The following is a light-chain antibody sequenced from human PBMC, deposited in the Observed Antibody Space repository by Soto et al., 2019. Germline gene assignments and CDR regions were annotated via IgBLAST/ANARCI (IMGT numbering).Light chain of an antibody. CDR1: SSDVGGYAY. J-gene: IGLJ3*02. V-gene: IGLV2-14*01. Sequence: QSVLTQPASVSGSPGQSITISCTGTSSDVGGYAYVSWYQQYPGKAPKLVISEVSNRPSGVSHCFSGSRSGNTASLTISGLQAEDEADYYCSSYTSSTTPVFGGGTKLTVL. CDR3: SSYTSSTTPV. CDR2: EVS.